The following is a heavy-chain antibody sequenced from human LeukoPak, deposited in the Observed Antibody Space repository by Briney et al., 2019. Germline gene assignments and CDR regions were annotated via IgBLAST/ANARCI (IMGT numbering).Heavy chain of an antibody. CDR3: ARWYYDILTGYLDAFDI. Sequence: ASVKVSCKASGYTFTSYGISWLRQAPGQGLEWMGWISAYKGNTNYAQKLQGRVTMTTDTSTSTAYMELRSLRSDDTAVYYCARWYYDILTGYLDAFDIWGQGTMVTVSS. V-gene: IGHV1-18*01. CDR2: ISAYKGNT. D-gene: IGHD3-9*01. CDR1: GYTFTSYG. J-gene: IGHJ3*02.